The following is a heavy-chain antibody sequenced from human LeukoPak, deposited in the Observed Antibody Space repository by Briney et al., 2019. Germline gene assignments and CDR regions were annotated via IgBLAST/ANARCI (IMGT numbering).Heavy chain of an antibody. D-gene: IGHD2-15*01. CDR3: ARGTYCCSDY. CDR1: GGSFSGYY. Sequence: PSETLSLTCTVYGGSFSGYYWSWLRQPPGKGLEWIGSIYHSGSTYYNPSLKSRVTISVDTSKNQFSLKLSSVTAADTAVYYCARGTYCCSDYWGQGTLVTVSS. CDR2: IYHSGST. V-gene: IGHV4-34*01. J-gene: IGHJ4*02.